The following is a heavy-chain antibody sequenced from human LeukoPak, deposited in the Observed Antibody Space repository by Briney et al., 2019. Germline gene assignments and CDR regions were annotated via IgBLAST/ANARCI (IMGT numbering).Heavy chain of an antibody. J-gene: IGHJ4*02. CDR2: INHSGST. V-gene: IGHV4-34*01. CDR1: GGSFSGYY. D-gene: IGHD2-2*01. Sequence: SETLSLTCAVYGGSFSGYYWTWIRQPPGEGLEWSGEINHSGSTTYKPSLKSRVTISVDTSKNHFSLRLTSVTAADTAVYYCARGPCSTSCHRSWYFDYWGQGTLVTVSS. CDR3: ARGPCSTSCHRSWYFDY.